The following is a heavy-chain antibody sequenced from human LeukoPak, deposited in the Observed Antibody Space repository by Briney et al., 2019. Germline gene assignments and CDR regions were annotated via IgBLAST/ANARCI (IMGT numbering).Heavy chain of an antibody. J-gene: IGHJ4*02. Sequence: SETLSLTCTVSGGSISSSSYYWGWIRQPPGKGLEWIGSIYYSGSTYYNPSLKSRVTISVDTSKNQFSLKLSSVTAADTAVYYCARHNGAAAGPVYWGQGTLVTVSS. CDR2: IYYSGST. CDR1: GGSISSSSYY. V-gene: IGHV4-39*01. CDR3: ARHNGAAAGPVY. D-gene: IGHD6-13*01.